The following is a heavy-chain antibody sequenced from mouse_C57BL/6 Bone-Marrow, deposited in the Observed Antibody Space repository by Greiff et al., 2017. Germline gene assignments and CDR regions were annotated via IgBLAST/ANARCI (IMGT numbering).Heavy chain of an antibody. D-gene: IGHD1-1*01. CDR2: ISDGGSYT. J-gene: IGHJ3*01. Sequence: VKLMESGGGLVKPGGSLKLSCAASGFTFSSYAMSWVRQTPEKRLEWVATISDGGSYTYYPDNVKGRFTISRDNAKNNLYLQMSHLKSEDTAMYYCARVLITTGFAYWGQGTLVTVSA. CDR3: ARVLITTGFAY. V-gene: IGHV5-4*03. CDR1: GFTFSSYA.